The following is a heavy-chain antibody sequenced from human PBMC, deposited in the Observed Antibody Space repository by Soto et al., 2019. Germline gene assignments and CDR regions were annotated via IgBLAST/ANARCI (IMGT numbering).Heavy chain of an antibody. J-gene: IGHJ4*02. V-gene: IGHV3-30-3*01. CDR2: ISYDGNTQ. CDR3: AKVSRPSRISTPDFDY. Sequence: QVQLVESGGGVVQPGTSLRLSCAASGFTLSSYSIHWVCQAPGKGLDWVAVISYDGNTQFYGDSVKGRFIVSRDNSRNTLYLQLNNLQAEDTAVYYCAKVSRPSRISTPDFDYWGQGTLVTVSS. CDR1: GFTLSSYS.